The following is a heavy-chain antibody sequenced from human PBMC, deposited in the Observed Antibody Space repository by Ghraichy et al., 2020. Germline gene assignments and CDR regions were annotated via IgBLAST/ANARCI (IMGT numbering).Heavy chain of an antibody. V-gene: IGHV4-59*01. CDR2: IFYSGST. CDR1: GGSFSSYF. Sequence: ESLNISCTVSGGSFSSYFWSWIRQPPGKGLEWIGSIFYSGSTNYNPSLKSRVTISVDTSQNHFFLKLSSVTAADTAVYYCARGLSAFDPWGQGTLVTVSS. CDR3: ARGLSAFDP. J-gene: IGHJ5*02.